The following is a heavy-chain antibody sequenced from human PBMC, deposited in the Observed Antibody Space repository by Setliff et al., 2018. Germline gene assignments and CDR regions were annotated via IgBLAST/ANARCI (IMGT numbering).Heavy chain of an antibody. V-gene: IGHV4-4*07. CDR3: ARVVPLGGTDR. CDR1: GGIIYDHW. Sequence: SETLSLTCSVSGGIIYDHWWTWIRQPAGAGLEWIGRIYSDGSADYNPSLRSRVTISVDKSKNQFSLNLSSVTAADTAIYYCARVVPLGGTDRWGQGTLVTVSS. D-gene: IGHD1-1*01. J-gene: IGHJ5*02. CDR2: IYSDGSA.